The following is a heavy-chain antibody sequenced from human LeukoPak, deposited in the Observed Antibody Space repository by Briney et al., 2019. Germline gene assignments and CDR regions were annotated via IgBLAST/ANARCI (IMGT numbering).Heavy chain of an antibody. CDR1: GFTFSSYW. D-gene: IGHD3-3*01. J-gene: IGHJ6*02. CDR3: ARSSRFVTIFGVAPSYGMDV. V-gene: IGHV3-7*03. CDR2: IKQDGSEK. Sequence: GGSLRLSCAASGFTFSSYWMSWVRQAPGKGLEWVANIKQDGSEKYYVDSVKGRFTISRDNAKNSLYLQMNSLRAEDTAVYYCARSSRFVTIFGVAPSYGMDVWGQGTTVTVSS.